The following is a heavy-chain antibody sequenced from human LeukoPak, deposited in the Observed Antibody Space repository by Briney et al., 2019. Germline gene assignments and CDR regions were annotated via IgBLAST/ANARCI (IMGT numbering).Heavy chain of an antibody. CDR2: IYYSGST. J-gene: IGHJ4*02. CDR1: GGSISSSSYY. D-gene: IGHD1-26*01. CDR3: ASHPSGSYSYYFDY. Sequence: PSETLSLTCTVSGGSISSSSYYWGRIRQPPGKGLEWIGSIYYSGSTYYNPSLKSRVTISVDTSKNQFSLKLSSVTAADTAVYYCASHPSGSYSYYFDYWGQGTLVTVSS. V-gene: IGHV4-39*01.